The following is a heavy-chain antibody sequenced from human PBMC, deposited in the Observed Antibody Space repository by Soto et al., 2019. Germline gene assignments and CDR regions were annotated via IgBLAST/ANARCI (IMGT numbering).Heavy chain of an antibody. CDR1: GITFSTYT. Sequence: GGSLRLSCAASGITFSTYTMNWVRQAPGKGLEWFSSITGDSDYIYYGDSVKGRFSISRDNAKNSLYLQMNSLRAEDSAVYYCARGSVFAIWETHAGLDVWGQGTTVTVSS. CDR3: ARGSVFAIWETHAGLDV. V-gene: IGHV3-21*01. CDR2: ITGDSDYI. J-gene: IGHJ6*02. D-gene: IGHD1-26*01.